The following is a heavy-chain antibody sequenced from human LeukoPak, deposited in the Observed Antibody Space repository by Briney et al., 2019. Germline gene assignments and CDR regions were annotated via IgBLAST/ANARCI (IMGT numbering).Heavy chain of an antibody. V-gene: IGHV4-34*01. CDR3: ARGVGKYRSSWYY. J-gene: IGHJ4*02. CDR1: GGSFSRYS. CDR2: INHSGST. D-gene: IGHD6-13*01. Sequence: PSETLSLTCAVYGGSFSRYSWSWSRQPPGKGLEWIGDINHSGSTNYNPSLKGRVTISVDTSNNQFSLKLRSVTGAGPAVYYCARGVGKYRSSWYYWRQASQLTVSS.